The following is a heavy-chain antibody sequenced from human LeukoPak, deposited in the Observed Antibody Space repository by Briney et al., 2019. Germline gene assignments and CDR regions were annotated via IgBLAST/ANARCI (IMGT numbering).Heavy chain of an antibody. CDR3: AIGGGASWIDY. CDR2: ISSDGVST. CDR1: GFTXXXYV. D-gene: IGHD2-2*01. Sequence: SGFTXXXYVMXXVRQAPGKGLEWVSSISSDGVSTYYADSVKGRFTISRDKSKNTLYLQMNSLRAEDTALYYCAIGGGASWIDYWGQGALVTVSS. V-gene: IGHV3-23*01. J-gene: IGHJ4*02.